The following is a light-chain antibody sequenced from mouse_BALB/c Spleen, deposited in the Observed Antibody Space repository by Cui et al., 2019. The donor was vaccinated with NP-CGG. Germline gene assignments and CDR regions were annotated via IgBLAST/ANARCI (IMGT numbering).Light chain of an antibody. CDR2: GTK. CDR1: TGAVTTSNY. CDR3: ALWYSNHWV. J-gene: IGLJ1*01. Sequence: QAVVPHASALTTSPGETVTLTCRSSTGAVTTSNYANWVQEKPDHLFTGLIGGTKNRAPGVPARFSGSLTGDKAALTITGAQTEDEAIYFCALWYSNHWVFGGGTKLTVL. V-gene: IGLV1*01.